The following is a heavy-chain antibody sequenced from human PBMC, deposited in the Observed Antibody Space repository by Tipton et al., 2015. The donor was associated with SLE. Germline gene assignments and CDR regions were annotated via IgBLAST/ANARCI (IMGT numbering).Heavy chain of an antibody. J-gene: IGHJ6*03. V-gene: IGHV4-59*01. CDR3: ARTDYDFWCGLYRVYYYMDV. CDR1: GGSITSYY. D-gene: IGHD3-3*01. Sequence: TLSLTCTVSGGSITSYYWSWIRQPPGKGLEWIGYIYYSGSTNYNPSLKRRVTISVDTPKKQFSLKLNSVTAADPAVYYCARTDYDFWCGLYRVYYYMDVWGKETTVTVSS. CDR2: IYYSGST.